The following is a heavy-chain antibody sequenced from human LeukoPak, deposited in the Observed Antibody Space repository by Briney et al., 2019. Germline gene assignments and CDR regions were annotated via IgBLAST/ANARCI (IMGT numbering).Heavy chain of an antibody. CDR1: GFTFSSYA. D-gene: IGHD1-26*01. CDR2: ISGSGGTT. J-gene: IGHJ4*02. CDR3: AKWFSDFYGQSKNYYFDY. Sequence: GGSLRLSCAASGFTFSSYAMTWVRQAPGEGLEWVSAISGSGGTTYYADSVKGRFIISRGNSEKTLYLHMNSLRAEDTAIYYCAKWFSDFYGQSKNYYFDYWGQGTLVTVSS. V-gene: IGHV3-23*01.